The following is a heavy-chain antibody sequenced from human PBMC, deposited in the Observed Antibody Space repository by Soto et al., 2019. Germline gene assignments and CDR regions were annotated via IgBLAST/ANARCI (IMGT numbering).Heavy chain of an antibody. CDR1: GGSISSYY. J-gene: IGHJ4*02. CDR3: AGEYGSGSYSRIPFDY. CDR2: IYTSGST. D-gene: IGHD3-10*01. V-gene: IGHV4-4*07. Sequence: QVQLQESGPGLVKPSETLSLTCTVSGGSISSYYWSWIRQPAGKGLEWIGRIYTSGSTNYNPSLKSRVTMSVDTSKNQFSLKLSSVTAADTAVYYCAGEYGSGSYSRIPFDYWGQGTLVTVSS.